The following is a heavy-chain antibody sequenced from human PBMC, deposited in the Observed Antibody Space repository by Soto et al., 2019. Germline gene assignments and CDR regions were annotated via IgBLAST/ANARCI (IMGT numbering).Heavy chain of an antibody. Sequence: VQLVESGGGVVQPGTSLRLSCAASGSTFSAYGMHWVRQAPGKGLEWVAVISYDGSIKYHADSVKGRLTISRDNSKNTLYLQMISLRAEDTAVYYCVRDAGYSSGGRYYYYGMDVWGQGTTVTVSS. V-gene: IGHV3-30*03. CDR2: ISYDGSIK. D-gene: IGHD6-19*01. J-gene: IGHJ6*02. CDR1: GSTFSAYG. CDR3: VRDAGYSSGGRYYYYGMDV.